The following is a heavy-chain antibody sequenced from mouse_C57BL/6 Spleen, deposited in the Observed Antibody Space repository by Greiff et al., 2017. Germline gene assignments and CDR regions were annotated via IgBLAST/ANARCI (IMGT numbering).Heavy chain of an antibody. Sequence: EVKLVESGGGLVKPGGSLKLSCAASGFTFSSYAMSWVRQTPEKRLEWVATISDGGSYTYYPDNVKGRFTSSRDNAKNNLYLQMSHLKSEDTAMYYCATERGAYWGQGTLVTVSA. V-gene: IGHV5-4*01. J-gene: IGHJ3*01. CDR1: GFTFSSYA. CDR3: ATERGAY. CDR2: ISDGGSYT.